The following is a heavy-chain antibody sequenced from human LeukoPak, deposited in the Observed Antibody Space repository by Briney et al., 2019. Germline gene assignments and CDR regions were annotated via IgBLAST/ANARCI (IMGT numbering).Heavy chain of an antibody. CDR1: GYTFTGYY. CDR2: INPNNGGT. CDR3: ARDSHSSGWYVPDY. J-gene: IGHJ4*02. Sequence: ASVKVSCKASGYTFTGYYIHWVRQAPGQGLEGMGWINPNNGGTDYAQRFQGRVTMTRDTSISTAYMEQSRLRSDDTAVYYCARDSHSSGWYVPDYWGQGTLVTVSS. D-gene: IGHD6-19*01. V-gene: IGHV1-2*02.